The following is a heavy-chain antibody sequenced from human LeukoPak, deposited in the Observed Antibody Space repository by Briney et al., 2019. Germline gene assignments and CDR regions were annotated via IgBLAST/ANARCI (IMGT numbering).Heavy chain of an antibody. D-gene: IGHD4-17*01. V-gene: IGHV4-4*07. J-gene: IGHJ3*02. Sequence: SETLSLTCTVCGGSISSYYWSWIRQPAGKGLEWIGSIHSTGSTNYNPSLKSRVTMSVDTSKKQFSLKLTSVTAADTAVYFCARGVGSFGDDPRDALDIWGQGTMVTVSS. CDR2: IHSTGST. CDR3: ARGVGSFGDDPRDALDI. CDR1: GGSISSYY.